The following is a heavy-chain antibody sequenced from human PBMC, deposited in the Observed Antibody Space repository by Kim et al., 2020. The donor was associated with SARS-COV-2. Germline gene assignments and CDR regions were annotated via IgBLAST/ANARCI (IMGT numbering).Heavy chain of an antibody. Sequence: SETRSLTCTVSGGSISGSSCYWGWIRQPPGKGLEWIGNLYYSGTTYYNPSLKIRITISVDTSKNQFSLKLNSVTAADTAVYYCARHRGGYFDSSAYYYFVYWGQGTLVPVSS. V-gene: IGHV4-39*01. J-gene: IGHJ4*02. D-gene: IGHD3-22*01. CDR1: GGSISGSSCY. CDR2: LYYSGTT. CDR3: ARHRGGYFDSSAYYYFVY.